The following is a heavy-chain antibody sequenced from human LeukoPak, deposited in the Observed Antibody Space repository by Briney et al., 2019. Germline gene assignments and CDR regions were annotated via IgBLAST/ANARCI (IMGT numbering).Heavy chain of an antibody. J-gene: IGHJ5*02. Sequence: SETLSLTCTVSGYSVTDYYWSWIRQPPGKGLEWIAYSHHSGETKYNPSLKSRITISVDTSKNQFSLKLSSVTASDTAVYYCATSAAVGGVKWFDPWGQGTLVTVSS. V-gene: IGHV4-59*08. CDR2: SHHSGET. D-gene: IGHD6-19*01. CDR3: ATSAAVGGVKWFDP. CDR1: GYSVTDYY.